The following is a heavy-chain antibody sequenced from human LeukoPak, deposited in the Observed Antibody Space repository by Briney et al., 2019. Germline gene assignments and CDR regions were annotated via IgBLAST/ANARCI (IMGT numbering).Heavy chain of an antibody. J-gene: IGHJ4*02. D-gene: IGHD6-19*01. CDR2: INSDGSST. CDR3: AKDIAVAGYYFDY. CDR1: GFTFSSYW. Sequence: GGSLRLSCAASGFTFSSYWMHWVRQAPGKGLVWVSRINSDGSSTSYADSVKGRFTISRDNAKNTLYLQMNSLRAEDTAVYYCAKDIAVAGYYFDYWGQGTLVTVSS. V-gene: IGHV3-74*01.